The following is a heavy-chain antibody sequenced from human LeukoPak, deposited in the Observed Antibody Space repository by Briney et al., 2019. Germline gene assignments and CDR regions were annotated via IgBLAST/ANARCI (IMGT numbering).Heavy chain of an antibody. J-gene: IGHJ4*02. CDR2: IIPILGIA. V-gene: IGHV1-69*04. Sequence: GASVKVSCKASGGTFSSYAISWVRQAPGQGPEWMGRIIPILGIANYAQKFQGRVTITADKSTSTAYMELSSLTSEDTAVYFCATGTGGYNEHWGQGTLVTVSS. D-gene: IGHD5-24*01. CDR3: ATGTGGYNEH. CDR1: GGTFSSYA.